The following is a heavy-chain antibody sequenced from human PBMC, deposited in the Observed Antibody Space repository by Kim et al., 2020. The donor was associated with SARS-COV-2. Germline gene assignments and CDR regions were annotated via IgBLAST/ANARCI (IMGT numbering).Heavy chain of an antibody. J-gene: IGHJ4*01. CDR3: ARGGYYDSSGYYWGDFDY. D-gene: IGHD3-22*01. CDR2: IYYSGST. V-gene: IGHV4-59*08. CDR1: GGSISSYY. Sequence: SETLSLTCTVSGGSISSYYWSWIRQPPGKGLEWIGYIYYSGSTNYNPSLKSRVTISVDTSKNQFSLKLSSVTAADTAVYYCARGGYYDSSGYYWGDFDY.